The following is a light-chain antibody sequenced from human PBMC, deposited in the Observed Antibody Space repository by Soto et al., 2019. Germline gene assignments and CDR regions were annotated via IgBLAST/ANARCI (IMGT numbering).Light chain of an antibody. CDR3: CAYLSNRSRFV. V-gene: IGLV2-14*01. CDR1: RSDVGSYSY. J-gene: IGLJ1*01. CDR2: EVT. Sequence: QSALTQPASVSGSPGQSITVSCTGSRSDVGSYSYVSWYQQYPGKAPKLLLYEVTNRASGVSDRFSGSKSENTASLNISGLHAEGESDYCVCAYLSNRSRFVFGTGTKLTFL.